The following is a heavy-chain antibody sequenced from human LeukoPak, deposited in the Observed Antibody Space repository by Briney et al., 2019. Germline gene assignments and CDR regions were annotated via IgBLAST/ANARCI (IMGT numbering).Heavy chain of an antibody. CDR1: GGSFSGYY. Sequence: SETLSLTCAVYGGSFSGYYWSWIRQPPGKGLEWIGEINHSEGTNYNPSLKSRVTISVDTSKNQFSLKMTSLTAADTALYYCARGRDHAGTHWYFDLWGRGTLVTVSS. CDR2: INHSEGT. J-gene: IGHJ2*01. D-gene: IGHD1-26*01. V-gene: IGHV4-34*01. CDR3: ARGRDHAGTHWYFDL.